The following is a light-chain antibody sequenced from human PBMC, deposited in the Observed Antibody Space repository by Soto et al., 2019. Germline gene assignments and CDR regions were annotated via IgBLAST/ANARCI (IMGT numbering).Light chain of an antibody. CDR1: ESVRTN. J-gene: IGKJ5*01. Sequence: ERVMTQSPATLSVSPGERATLSCRASESVRTNLAWYQQRPGQSPRLLIYGASTRASGVPARFSGSGSGREFTLTISSLQSEDFAVYYCQQYNSWPPSITFGQGTRLEIK. V-gene: IGKV3-15*01. CDR2: GAS. CDR3: QQYNSWPPSIT.